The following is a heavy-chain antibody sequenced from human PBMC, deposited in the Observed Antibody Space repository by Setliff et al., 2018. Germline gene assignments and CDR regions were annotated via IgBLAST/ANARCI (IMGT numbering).Heavy chain of an antibody. CDR3: ARRPRAVYGSGRRNWFLDY. V-gene: IGHV1-18*01. CDR1: GYTFTSYG. Sequence: ASVKVSCKASGYTFTSYGISWVRQAPGQGLEWLGWISVYIGNTDYAKNFQGRVTMTADTSTSTAYMELRSLTSDDTAVYYCARRPRAVYGSGRRNWFLDYWGQGTLVTVSS. D-gene: IGHD3-10*01. J-gene: IGHJ4*02. CDR2: ISVYIGNT.